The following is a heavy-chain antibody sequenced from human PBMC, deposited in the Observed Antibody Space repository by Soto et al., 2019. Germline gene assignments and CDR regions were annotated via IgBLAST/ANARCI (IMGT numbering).Heavy chain of an antibody. D-gene: IGHD4-4*01. CDR1: GFTISSYW. CDR2: IKQDGSEK. Sequence: GGSLLLSCAASGFTISSYWMSWVSKAPGKGLEWVANIKQDGSEKYYVDSVKGRFTISRDNAKNSLYLQMNSLRAEDTAVYYCAREFTRLQPESDAFDIWGQGTMVTVSS. J-gene: IGHJ3*02. CDR3: AREFTRLQPESDAFDI. V-gene: IGHV3-7*01.